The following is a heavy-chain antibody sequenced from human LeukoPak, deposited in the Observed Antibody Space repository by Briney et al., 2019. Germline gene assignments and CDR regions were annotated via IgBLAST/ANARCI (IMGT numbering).Heavy chain of an antibody. CDR1: GFTFSSHA. J-gene: IGHJ4*02. V-gene: IGHV3-23*01. D-gene: IGHD1-1*01. CDR3: TKEPLSPTAIAGN. Sequence: GGSLRLSCSASGFTFSSHAMSWVRLAPGKGLEWVSAINDGGSKTWYADSVKGRFTISRDNSWSALYLQMSTLRAEDTAIYYCTKEPLSPTAIAGNWGQGTLVTVSS. CDR2: INDGGSKT.